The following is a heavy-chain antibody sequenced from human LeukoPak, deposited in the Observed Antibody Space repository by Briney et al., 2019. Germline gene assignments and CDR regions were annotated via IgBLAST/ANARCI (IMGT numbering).Heavy chain of an antibody. J-gene: IGHJ6*02. Sequence: ASVKVSCKASGGTFSSYAISWVRQAPGQGLEWMGGIIPIFGTANYAQKFQGRVTITADKSTSTAYMELSSLRSEDTAVYYCARVQTHYGGNSYYYYGMDVWGQGTTVTVSS. CDR2: IIPIFGTA. CDR3: ARVQTHYGGNSYYYYGMDV. V-gene: IGHV1-69*06. D-gene: IGHD4-23*01. CDR1: GGTFSSYA.